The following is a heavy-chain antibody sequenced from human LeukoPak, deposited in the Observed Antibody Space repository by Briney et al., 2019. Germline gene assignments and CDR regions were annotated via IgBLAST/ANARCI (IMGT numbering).Heavy chain of an antibody. CDR1: GGSINSYY. Sequence: PSETLSLTCTVSGGSINSYYWTWIRQPPGKRLEWIGFIYYSGRTNYNPSLKSRVTISIDTSKNQFSLKLSSVTAADTAVYYCARDGYCSSTSCYDAFDIWGQGTMVTVSS. V-gene: IGHV4-59*08. CDR2: IYYSGRT. J-gene: IGHJ3*02. CDR3: ARDGYCSSTSCYDAFDI. D-gene: IGHD2-2*01.